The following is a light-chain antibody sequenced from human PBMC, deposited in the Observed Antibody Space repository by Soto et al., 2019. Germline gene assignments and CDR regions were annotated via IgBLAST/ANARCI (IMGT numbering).Light chain of an antibody. CDR2: DAS. J-gene: IGKJ1*01. V-gene: IGKV3-20*01. CDR3: QLYAISPKT. Sequence: IVLTQSPGTLSLSPGERATLSCMASQTVSSTSLAWYQQRPGQAPRLLIFDASTMVTGIPDRFSGSGSGTDFTLTISRLEHEDFAVYFCQLYAISPKTFGQGTKVDIK. CDR1: QTVSSTS.